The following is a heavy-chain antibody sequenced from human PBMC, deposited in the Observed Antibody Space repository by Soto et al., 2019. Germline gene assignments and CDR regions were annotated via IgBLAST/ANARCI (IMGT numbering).Heavy chain of an antibody. V-gene: IGHV3-15*07. Sequence: GGSLRLSCAASGFTFSNAWMNWVRQAPGKGLEWVGRIKSKTDGGTTDYAAPVKGRFTISRDDSKNTLYLQMNSLKTEDTAVYYCTGQGGWLWNYYYGMDVWGQGTTVTVSS. CDR2: IKSKTDGGTT. D-gene: IGHD3-22*01. J-gene: IGHJ6*02. CDR1: GFTFSNAW. CDR3: TGQGGWLWNYYYGMDV.